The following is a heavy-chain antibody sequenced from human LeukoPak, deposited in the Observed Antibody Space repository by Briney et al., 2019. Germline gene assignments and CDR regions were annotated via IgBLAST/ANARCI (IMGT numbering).Heavy chain of an antibody. Sequence: QPGGSLRLSCAASGFTVSSNYMSWVRQAPGKGLEWVSVIYSGGSTYYADSVKGRFTISRDNSKNTLYLQMNSLRAEDTAVYYCARGLGYSSSSNPFDYWGQGTLVTVSS. V-gene: IGHV3-53*01. CDR1: GFTVSSNY. CDR3: ARGLGYSSSSNPFDY. D-gene: IGHD6-13*01. CDR2: IYSGGST. J-gene: IGHJ4*02.